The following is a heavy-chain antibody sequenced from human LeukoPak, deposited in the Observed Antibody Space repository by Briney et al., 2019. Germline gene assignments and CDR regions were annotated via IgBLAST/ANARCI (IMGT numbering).Heavy chain of an antibody. CDR1: GFTFSSYA. V-gene: IGHV3-23*01. D-gene: IGHD3-9*01. CDR3: AKALRLDNYYYYGMDV. J-gene: IGHJ6*02. Sequence: GGSLRLSCAASGFTFSSYAMSWVRQAPGKGLEWVSAISGSGGSTYYADSVKGRFTISRDNSKNTLYLQMNSLRAEDTAVYHCAKALRLDNYYYYGMDVWGQGTTVTVSS. CDR2: ISGSGGST.